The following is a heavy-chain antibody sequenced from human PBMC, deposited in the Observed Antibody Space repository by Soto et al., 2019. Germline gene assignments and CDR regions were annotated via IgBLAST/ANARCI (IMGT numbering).Heavy chain of an antibody. CDR1: GYSFTSYW. D-gene: IGHD3-3*02. CDR2: IYPGDSDT. Sequence: GESLKISCKGSGYSFTSYWIGWVRQMPGKGLEWMGIIYPGDSDTRYSPSFQGQVTISADKSISTAYLQWSSLKASDTAMYYCARHNPSLAYYYGMDVWGQGTTVTVSS. J-gene: IGHJ6*02. CDR3: ARHNPSLAYYYGMDV. V-gene: IGHV5-51*01.